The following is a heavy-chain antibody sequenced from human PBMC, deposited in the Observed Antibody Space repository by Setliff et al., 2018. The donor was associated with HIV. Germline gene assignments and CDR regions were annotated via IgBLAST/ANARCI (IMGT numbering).Heavy chain of an antibody. V-gene: IGHV4-39*01. CDR2: IYYTGST. D-gene: IGHD5-18*01. CDR3: ARPSTRGYSYAVYDY. CDR1: GVSINSGNYY. J-gene: IGHJ4*02. Sequence: SETLSLTCTVSGVSINSGNYYWGWIRQPAGKRLEWIGSIYYTGSTNYNPSLKSRVTISVDTSKNQFSLKLSSVTAADTAVYYCARPSTRGYSYAVYDYWGQGTLVTVSS.